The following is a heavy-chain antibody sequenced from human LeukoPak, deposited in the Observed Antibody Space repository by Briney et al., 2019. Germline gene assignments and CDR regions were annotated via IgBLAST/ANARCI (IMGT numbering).Heavy chain of an antibody. Sequence: PGGSLRLSCAASGFTFSSYSMNWVRQAPGKGLEWVSSTSSSSSYIYYADSVKGRFTISRDNAKNSLYLQMNSLRAEDTAVYYCARDRSFPYSSSWYYYYGMDVWGQGTTVTVSS. J-gene: IGHJ6*02. V-gene: IGHV3-21*01. CDR1: GFTFSSYS. CDR3: ARDRSFPYSSSWYYYYGMDV. D-gene: IGHD6-13*01. CDR2: TSSSSSYI.